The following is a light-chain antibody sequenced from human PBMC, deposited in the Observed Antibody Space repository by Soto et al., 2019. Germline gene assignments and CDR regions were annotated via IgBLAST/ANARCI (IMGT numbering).Light chain of an antibody. CDR2: GAS. Sequence: EIVLTQSPGTLPLSPGERATLSCRASQSVDSSYLAWYQQKPGQAPRLLIYGASKRATGIPDRFSGSGSGADFTLTISRLEPEDSTEYYCHHYVGSPHTFGQRTKLEIK. J-gene: IGKJ2*01. CDR1: QSVDSSY. V-gene: IGKV3-20*01. CDR3: HHYVGSPHT.